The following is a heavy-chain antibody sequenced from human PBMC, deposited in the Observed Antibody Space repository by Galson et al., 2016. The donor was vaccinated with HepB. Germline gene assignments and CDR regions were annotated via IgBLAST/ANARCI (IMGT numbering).Heavy chain of an antibody. CDR1: GFTFSSYS. CDR2: ISSSSSYI. Sequence: SLRLSCAASGFTFSSYSMNWVRQAPGQGLEWVSSISSSSSYIYYAESVKGRFTISRDTAKNSLYLQMNSLRAEDTAVYYCARGVIVGAMFDYWGQGTLVTVSP. D-gene: IGHD1-26*01. V-gene: IGHV3-21*01. J-gene: IGHJ4*02. CDR3: ARGVIVGAMFDY.